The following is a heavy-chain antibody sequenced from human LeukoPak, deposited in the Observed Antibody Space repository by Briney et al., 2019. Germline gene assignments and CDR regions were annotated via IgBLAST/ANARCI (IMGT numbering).Heavy chain of an antibody. CDR2: IYSGGST. V-gene: IGHV3-66*02. CDR1: GFTVGSNY. CDR3: AREKESYYYMDV. J-gene: IGHJ6*03. Sequence: PGGSLRLSCAASGFTVGSNYMSWVRQAPGKGLEWVSVIYSGGSTYYADSVKGRFTISRDNSKNTLYLQMNSLRAEDTAVYYCAREKESYYYMDVWGKGTTVTVSS.